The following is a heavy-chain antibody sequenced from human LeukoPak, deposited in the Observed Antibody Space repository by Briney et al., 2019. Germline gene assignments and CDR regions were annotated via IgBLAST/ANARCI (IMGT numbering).Heavy chain of an antibody. V-gene: IGHV1-18*01. J-gene: IGHJ3*02. Sequence: ASVKVSCKASGYTFTGYGISWVRQAPGQGLEWMGWISAYNGNTNYAQKLQGRVTMTTDTSTSTAYMELRSLRSDDTAVYYCARDETYCSGGSCHLVLSSGWVAFDIWGQGTMVTVSS. CDR2: ISAYNGNT. CDR3: ARDETYCSGGSCHLVLSSGWVAFDI. CDR1: GYTFTGYG. D-gene: IGHD2-15*01.